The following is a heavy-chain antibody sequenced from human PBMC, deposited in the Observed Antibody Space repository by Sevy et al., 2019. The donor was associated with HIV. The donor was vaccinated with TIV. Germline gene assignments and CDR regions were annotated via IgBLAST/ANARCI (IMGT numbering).Heavy chain of an antibody. CDR3: AGENAWGRSYS. CDR1: GGSITSLY. CDR2: IYYNGHI. Sequence: ETLSRTCTVSGGSITSLYWNWIRQPPGKGLEWIANIYYNGHINYNPSLKSRVTLSLDTSKNQFSLRRSSVTAADTAMYYCAGENAWGRSYSWAQGTLVTVSS. V-gene: IGHV4-59*11. D-gene: IGHD1-26*01. J-gene: IGHJ4*02.